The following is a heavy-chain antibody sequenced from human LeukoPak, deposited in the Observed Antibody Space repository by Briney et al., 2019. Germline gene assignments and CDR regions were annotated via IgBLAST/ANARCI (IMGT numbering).Heavy chain of an antibody. Sequence: SETLSLTCTVSGGSISSSSYYWGWIRQPPGKGLEWIGSIYYSGSTYYNPSLKSRVTISVDTSKNQFSLKLSSVTAADTAVYYCARRVYSGSHEVLDYWGQGTLVTVSS. CDR2: IYYSGST. CDR1: GGSISSSSYY. D-gene: IGHD1-26*01. J-gene: IGHJ4*02. V-gene: IGHV4-39*07. CDR3: ARRVYSGSHEVLDY.